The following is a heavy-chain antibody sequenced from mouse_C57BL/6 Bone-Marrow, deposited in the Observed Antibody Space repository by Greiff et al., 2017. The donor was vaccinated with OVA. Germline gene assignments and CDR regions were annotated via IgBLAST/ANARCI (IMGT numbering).Heavy chain of an antibody. J-gene: IGHJ3*01. D-gene: IGHD1-1*01. Sequence: EVQLQQSVAELVRPGASVKLSCTASGFNIKNTYMHWVKQRPEQGLEWIGRIDPANGNPKYAPKFQGKATITADTSSNTAYLQLSSLTSEDTAIYYVALYYYGSAWFAYWGQGTLVTVSA. CDR3: ALYYYGSAWFAY. CDR2: IDPANGNP. CDR1: GFNIKNTY. V-gene: IGHV14-3*01.